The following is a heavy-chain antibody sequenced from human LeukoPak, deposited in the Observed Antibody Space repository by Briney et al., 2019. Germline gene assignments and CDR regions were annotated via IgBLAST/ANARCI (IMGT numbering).Heavy chain of an antibody. CDR1: GASISSYY. CDR2: ISYSGST. V-gene: IGHV4-59*01. Sequence: SETLSLTCTVSGASISSYYWSWIRQPLGKGPYYIAYISYSGSTTYNPSLQSRVTISLDTSKNQFSLKLSSVTAADTAVYYCARLEHNTFDYWGQGSLVTVSS. D-gene: IGHD1-1*01. CDR3: ARLEHNTFDY. J-gene: IGHJ4*02.